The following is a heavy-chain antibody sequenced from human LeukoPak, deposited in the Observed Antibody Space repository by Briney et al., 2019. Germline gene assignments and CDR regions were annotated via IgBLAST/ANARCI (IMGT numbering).Heavy chain of an antibody. CDR2: ISGSGGST. D-gene: IGHD2-15*01. J-gene: IGHJ4*02. CDR3: AKRSGDSYFLDS. V-gene: IGHV3-23*01. CDR1: GFIFSRYA. Sequence: GGSLRLSCAASGFIFSRYAMTWVRQAPGKGLEWVSSISGSGGSTYYADSVKVRFTISRDTSKSTLYLQMSSLRAEDTAVYYCAKRSGDSYFLDSWGQGTLVTVSS.